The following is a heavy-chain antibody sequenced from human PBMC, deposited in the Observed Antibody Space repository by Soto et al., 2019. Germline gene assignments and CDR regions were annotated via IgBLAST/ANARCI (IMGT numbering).Heavy chain of an antibody. CDR2: IYYSGST. Sequence: SETLSLTCTVSGGSISSYYWSWIRQPPGKVLEWIGYIYYSGSTNYNPSLKSRVTISVDTSKNQFSLKLSSVTAADTAVYYCARRRVYSGYDSLNYYYYYMDVWGKGTTVTVSS. J-gene: IGHJ6*03. V-gene: IGHV4-59*01. CDR1: GGSISSYY. D-gene: IGHD5-12*01. CDR3: ARRRVYSGYDSLNYYYYYMDV.